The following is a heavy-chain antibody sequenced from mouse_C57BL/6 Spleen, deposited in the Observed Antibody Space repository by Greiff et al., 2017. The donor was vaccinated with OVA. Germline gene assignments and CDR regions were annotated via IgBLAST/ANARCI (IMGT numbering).Heavy chain of an antibody. V-gene: IGHV6-6*01. J-gene: IGHJ1*03. CDR1: GFTFSDAW. D-gene: IGHD1-1*01. CDR2: IRNKANNHAT. CDR3: TIITTVVDWYFDV. Sequence: EVKLVESGGGLVQPGGSMKLSCAASGFTFSDAWMDWVRQSPEKGLEWVAEIRNKANNHATYYAESVKGRFTISRDDSKSSVYLQMNSLRAEDTGIYYCTIITTVVDWYFDVWGTGTTVTVSS.